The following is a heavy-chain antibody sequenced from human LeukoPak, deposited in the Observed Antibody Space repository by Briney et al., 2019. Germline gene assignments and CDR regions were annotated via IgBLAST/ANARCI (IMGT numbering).Heavy chain of an antibody. V-gene: IGHV1-18*01. D-gene: IGHD3-3*01. CDR3: AREPYDLSYDFWSGYYPLDY. CDR2: ISAYNGDT. Sequence: GASVKVSCKASGYTFTNYGISWVRQVPGQGLEWMGWISAYNGDTSYAQKLQGRVTMTTDTSTSTAYMELRSLRSDDTAVYYCAREPYDLSYDFWSGYYPLDYWGQGTLVTVSS. CDR1: GYTFTNYG. J-gene: IGHJ4*02.